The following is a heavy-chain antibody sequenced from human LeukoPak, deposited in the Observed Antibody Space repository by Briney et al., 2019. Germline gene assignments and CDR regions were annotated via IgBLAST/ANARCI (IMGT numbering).Heavy chain of an antibody. V-gene: IGHV3-21*04. Sequence: GGSLRLSCAASGFTFSSYSMNWVRQAPGKGLEWVSSISSSSRHIYYADSVKGRFTISRDNAKNSLYLQMNSLRAEDTALYYCARDWDYYGSGSYYTGFDYWGQGTLVTVSS. CDR2: ISSSSRHI. D-gene: IGHD3-10*01. J-gene: IGHJ4*02. CDR1: GFTFSSYS. CDR3: ARDWDYYGSGSYYTGFDY.